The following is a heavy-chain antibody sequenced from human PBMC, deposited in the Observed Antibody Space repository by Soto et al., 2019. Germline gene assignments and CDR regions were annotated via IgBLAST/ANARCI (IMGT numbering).Heavy chain of an antibody. CDR1: GYTFTSYG. CDR3: ARWGCTNGVCYPTATFDY. V-gene: IGHV1-18*01. D-gene: IGHD2-8*01. Sequence: ASVKVSCKASGYTFTSYGISWVRQAPGQGLEWMGWISAYNGNTNYAQKLQGRVTMTTDTSTSTAYMELRSLRSDDTAVYYCARWGCTNGVCYPTATFDYWGQGTLVTVPS. J-gene: IGHJ4*02. CDR2: ISAYNGNT.